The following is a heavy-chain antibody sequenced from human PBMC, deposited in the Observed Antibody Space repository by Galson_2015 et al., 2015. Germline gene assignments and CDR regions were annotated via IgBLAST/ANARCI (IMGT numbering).Heavy chain of an antibody. Sequence: SVKVSCKASGGSFTTYAISWVRQAPGQGLELVGGIIPLFGTANYAQKFEGRVTITADKSTNTAYMELSSLRSEDTAMYYCARDNFYYCSRTTCSLGDAFDIWGQGTVVTVSS. CDR2: IIPLFGTA. V-gene: IGHV1-69*06. D-gene: IGHD2/OR15-2a*01. J-gene: IGHJ3*02. CDR1: GGSFTTYA. CDR3: ARDNFYYCSRTTCSLGDAFDI.